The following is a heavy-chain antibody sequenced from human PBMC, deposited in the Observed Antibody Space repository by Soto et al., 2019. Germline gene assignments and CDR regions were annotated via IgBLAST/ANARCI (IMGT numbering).Heavy chain of an antibody. J-gene: IGHJ4*02. CDR3: ATGTQVIFGVPLPLDY. V-gene: IGHV3-23*01. CDR2: ISGSGGST. D-gene: IGHD3-3*01. Sequence: GGSLRLSCAASGFTFSSYAMSWVRQAPGKGLEWVSAISGSGGSTYYADSVKGRFTISRDNSKNTLYLQMNSLRAEDTAVYYCATGTQVIFGVPLPLDYWGQGTLVTVSS. CDR1: GFTFSSYA.